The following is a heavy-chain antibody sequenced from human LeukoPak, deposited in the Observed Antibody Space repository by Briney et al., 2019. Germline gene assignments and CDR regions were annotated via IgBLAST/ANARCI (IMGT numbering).Heavy chain of an antibody. J-gene: IGHJ4*02. Sequence: ASVKVSCKASGYTFTGYYMHWVRQAPGQGLEWMRWNNPNSGSTKYAQKFNDRVTMTRDTSISTAYMELSRLRSDDTAVYYCARGVDTDYFDYWGQGTLVTVSS. V-gene: IGHV1-2*02. CDR2: NNPNSGST. CDR3: ARGVDTDYFDY. CDR1: GYTFTGYY. D-gene: IGHD2-2*02.